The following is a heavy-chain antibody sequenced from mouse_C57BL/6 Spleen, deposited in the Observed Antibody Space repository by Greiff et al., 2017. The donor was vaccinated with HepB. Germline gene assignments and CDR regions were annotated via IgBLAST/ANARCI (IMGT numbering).Heavy chain of an antibody. CDR2: IDPENGDT. J-gene: IGHJ3*01. Sequence: VQLKESGAELVRPGASVKLSCTASGFNIKDDYMHWVKQRPEQGLEWIGWIDPENGDTEYASKFQGKATITADTSSNTAYLQLSSLTSEDTAVYYCTTDLYVGFAYWGQGTLVTVSA. D-gene: IGHD2-14*01. CDR3: TTDLYVGFAY. V-gene: IGHV14-4*01. CDR1: GFNIKDDY.